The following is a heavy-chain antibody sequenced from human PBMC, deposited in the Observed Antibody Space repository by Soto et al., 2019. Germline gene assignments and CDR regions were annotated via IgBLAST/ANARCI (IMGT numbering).Heavy chain of an antibody. Sequence: GGSLRLSCAASGFTVSSTYMSWVRQAPGKGLEWVSLIYSGGSTYYADSAKGRFTISSDNSKNTLYLQMNSLRAEDTAVYYCAKTPDVGSGWYVSTLDDYYGMDVWGQGTTVTVSS. D-gene: IGHD6-19*01. J-gene: IGHJ6*02. V-gene: IGHV3-66*01. CDR2: IYSGGST. CDR3: AKTPDVGSGWYVSTLDDYYGMDV. CDR1: GFTVSSTY.